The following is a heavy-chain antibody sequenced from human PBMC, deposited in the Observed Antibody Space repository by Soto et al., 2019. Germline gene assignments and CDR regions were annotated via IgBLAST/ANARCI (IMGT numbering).Heavy chain of an antibody. V-gene: IGHV1-24*01. Sequence: ASVKVSCKVSGYTLTELSMHWVRQAPGKGLEWMGGFDPEDGETIYAQKFQGRVTMTEDTSTDTAYMELSSLRSEDTAVYYCASTYRHDNWGVSFDYWVQGNLGTVPS. CDR3: ASTYRHDNWGVSFDY. CDR1: GYTLTELS. D-gene: IGHD1-1*01. CDR2: FDPEDGET. J-gene: IGHJ4*02.